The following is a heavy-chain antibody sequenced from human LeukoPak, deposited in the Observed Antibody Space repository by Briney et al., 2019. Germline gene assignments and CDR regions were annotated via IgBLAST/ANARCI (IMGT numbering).Heavy chain of an antibody. J-gene: IGHJ4*02. V-gene: IGHV1-2*02. CDR3: AKTVTGYGDYDY. Sequence: ASVKVSCKASGYTFTGQYMHWVRQAPGQGLVWMGWINPNSGGTKYAQKFQGRVTMTRDTSISTAYMELSRVRSDDTAVYYCAKTVTGYGDYDYWGQGTLVTVSS. CDR2: INPNSGGT. D-gene: IGHD4-17*01. CDR1: GYTFTGQY.